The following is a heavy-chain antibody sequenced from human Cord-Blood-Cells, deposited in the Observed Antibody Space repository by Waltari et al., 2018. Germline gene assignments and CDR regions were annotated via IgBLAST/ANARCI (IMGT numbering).Heavy chain of an antibody. CDR2: IYYSGST. J-gene: IGHJ2*01. Sequence: QLQLQESGPGLVKPSETLSLTCTVPGGSISSSSYYWGWIRQPPGKGLEWIGSIYYSGSTYYNPSLKSRVTISVDTSKNQFSLKLSSVTAADTAVYYCARHLLVVPYWYFDLWGRGTLVTVSS. CDR1: GGSISSSSYY. V-gene: IGHV4-39*01. CDR3: ARHLLVVPYWYFDL. D-gene: IGHD2-15*01.